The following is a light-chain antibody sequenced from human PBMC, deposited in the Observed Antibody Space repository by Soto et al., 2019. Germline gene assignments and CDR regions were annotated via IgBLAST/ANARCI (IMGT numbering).Light chain of an antibody. V-gene: IGLV2-14*01. Sequence: QSALTQPASVSGSPGQSITISCTGTSSDVGGYDSVCWYQQHPGKAPKFMIYGVTNRPSGVSDRFSGSKSGNTASLTISGLQAEDEADYYCSSFTSSITYVFGTGTKVTVL. CDR2: GVT. CDR3: SSFTSSITYV. J-gene: IGLJ1*01. CDR1: SSDVGGYDS.